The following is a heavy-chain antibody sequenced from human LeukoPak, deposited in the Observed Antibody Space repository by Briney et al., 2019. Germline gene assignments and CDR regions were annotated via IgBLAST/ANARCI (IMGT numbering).Heavy chain of an antibody. D-gene: IGHD2-2*01. J-gene: IGHJ6*02. CDR1: GYTFTSYG. Sequence: ASVKVSCKASGYTFTSYGINWVRQAPGQGLEWMGWNSVYNGNTNYAQKLQGRVTMTTDTSTSTAYMELRSLRSDDTAVYYCARSGCCSSTSCYDNYYYYYGMDVWGQGTTVTVSS. CDR3: ARSGCCSSTSCYDNYYYYYGMDV. CDR2: NSVYNGNT. V-gene: IGHV1-18*01.